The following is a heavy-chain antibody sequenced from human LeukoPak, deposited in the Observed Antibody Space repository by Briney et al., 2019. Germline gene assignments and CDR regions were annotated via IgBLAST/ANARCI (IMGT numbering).Heavy chain of an antibody. D-gene: IGHD5-12*01. CDR3: ARDRRGYSGYARGDFYY. Sequence: GSLKLSCTASGYTFSSYYMHWVRQAPGQGLEWMGWINPNSGGTNYAQTFQGRVTMTRDTSISTAYMELSRLRSDDTAVYYCARDRRGYSGYARGDFYYWGQGTLVTVSS. CDR2: INPNSGGT. CDR1: GYTFSSYY. V-gene: IGHV1-2*02. J-gene: IGHJ4*02.